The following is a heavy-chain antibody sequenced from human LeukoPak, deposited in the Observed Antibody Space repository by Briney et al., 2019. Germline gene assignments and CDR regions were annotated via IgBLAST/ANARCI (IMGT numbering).Heavy chain of an antibody. J-gene: IGHJ4*02. CDR1: GGSFNNHY. CDR3: ARRDRKWQSSSPFDY. V-gene: IGHV4-4*07. D-gene: IGHD6-6*01. Sequence: SETLSLICTVSGGSFNNHYWSWIRQPAGKGLEWIGRVYITGSTNYNPSLKSRVTISVDTSKNQFSLKLSSVTAADTAVYYCARRDRKWQSSSPFDYWGQGTLVTVSS. CDR2: VYITGST.